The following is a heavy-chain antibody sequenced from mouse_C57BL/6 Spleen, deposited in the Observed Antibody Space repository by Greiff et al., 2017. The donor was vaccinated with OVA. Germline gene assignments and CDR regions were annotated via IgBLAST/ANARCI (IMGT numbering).Heavy chain of an antibody. CDR1: GFTFSSYA. Sequence: EVKLVESGEGLVKPGGSLKLSCAASGFTFSSYAMSWVRQTPEKRLEWVAYISSGGDYIYYADTVKGRFTISRDNARNTLYLQMSSLKSEDTAMYYCTRDKDYSNYRAMDYWGQGTSVTVSS. V-gene: IGHV5-9-1*02. CDR2: ISSGGDYI. CDR3: TRDKDYSNYRAMDY. D-gene: IGHD2-5*01. J-gene: IGHJ4*01.